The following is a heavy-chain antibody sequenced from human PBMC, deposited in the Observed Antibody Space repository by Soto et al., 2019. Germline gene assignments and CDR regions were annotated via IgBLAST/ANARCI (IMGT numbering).Heavy chain of an antibody. J-gene: IGHJ4*02. CDR3: AILTIYYGWVEAVPFDY. D-gene: IGHD3-10*01. CDR1: GGSISSGGYY. V-gene: IGHV4-31*03. Sequence: QLQLQESGPGLVKPSQTLSLPCTVSGGSISSGGYYWIWIRQPPGNVLEWIGHIYYSGRTYYNPSLKTRVTMSVDTSKTQFSLNLSSVTAAETGVYYCAILTIYYGWVEAVPFDYWGQGTLVNVSS. CDR2: IYYSGRT.